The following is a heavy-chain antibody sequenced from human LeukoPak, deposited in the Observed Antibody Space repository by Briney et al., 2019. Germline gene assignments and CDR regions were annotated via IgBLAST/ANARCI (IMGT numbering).Heavy chain of an antibody. D-gene: IGHD1-26*01. CDR2: INHSGST. CDR1: GGSISSYY. Sequence: SETLSLTCTVSGGSISSYYWSWIRQPPGKGLEWIGEINHSGSTNYNPSLKSRVTISVDTSKNQFSLKLSSVTAADTAVYYCARGHTGATPFDYWGQGTLVTVSS. V-gene: IGHV4-34*01. CDR3: ARGHTGATPFDY. J-gene: IGHJ4*02.